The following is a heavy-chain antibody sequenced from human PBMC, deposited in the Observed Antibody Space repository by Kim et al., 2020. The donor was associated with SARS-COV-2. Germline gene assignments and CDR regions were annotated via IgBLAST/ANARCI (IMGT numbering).Heavy chain of an antibody. CDR3: AREGSSSWYIIVHYFDY. J-gene: IGHJ4*02. Sequence: GGSLRLSCAASGFTFSSYAMHWVRQAPGKGLEWVAVISYDGSNKYYADSVKGRFTISRDNSKNTLYLQMNSLRAEDTAVYYCAREGSSSWYIIVHYFDYWGQGTLVTVSS. CDR1: GFTFSSYA. CDR2: ISYDGSNK. V-gene: IGHV3-30*04. D-gene: IGHD6-13*01.